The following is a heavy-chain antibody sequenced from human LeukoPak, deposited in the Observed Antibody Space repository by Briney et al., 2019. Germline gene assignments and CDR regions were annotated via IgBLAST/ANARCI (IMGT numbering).Heavy chain of an antibody. CDR1: GFTLSGST. CDR2: IRSKVNSYAT. J-gene: IGHJ4*02. Sequence: DPGGSLRLSCVASGFTLSGSTMHWVRQASGKGLEWVGRIRSKVNSYATAYAASVEGRFTISRDDSKSTTYLQMNSLKTEDTAVYYCTGELLGYWGQGTLVTVSS. D-gene: IGHD1-26*01. CDR3: TGELLGY. V-gene: IGHV3-73*01.